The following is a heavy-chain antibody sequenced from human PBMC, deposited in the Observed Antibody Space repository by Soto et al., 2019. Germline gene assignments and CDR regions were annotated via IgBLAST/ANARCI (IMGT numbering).Heavy chain of an antibody. CDR3: ARATSRYCSSTSCYPYGYPPETNEGYYYMDV. J-gene: IGHJ6*03. CDR2: ISSSSSYI. V-gene: IGHV3-21*01. Sequence: GGSLRLSCAASGFTFSSYSMNWVRQAPGKGLEWVSSISSSSSYIYYADSVKGRFTISRDNAKNSLYLQMNSLRAEDTAVYYCARATSRYCSSTSCYPYGYPPETNEGYYYMDVWGKGTTVTVSS. CDR1: GFTFSSYS. D-gene: IGHD2-2*01.